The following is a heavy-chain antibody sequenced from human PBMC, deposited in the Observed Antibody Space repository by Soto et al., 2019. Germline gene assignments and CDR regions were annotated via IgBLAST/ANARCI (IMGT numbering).Heavy chain of an antibody. CDR1: GYTFTGYY. CDR2: INPNSGGT. CDR3: ARAGVQYYYDSSGYFHYYYYGMDV. D-gene: IGHD3-22*01. Sequence: ASVKVSCMASGYTFTGYYMHWVRQAPGQGREWMGWINPNSGGTNYAQKFQGWVTMTRDTSISTAYMELSRLRSEDTAVYYCARAGVQYYYDSSGYFHYYYYGMDVWGQGTTVTVSS. J-gene: IGHJ6*02. V-gene: IGHV1-2*04.